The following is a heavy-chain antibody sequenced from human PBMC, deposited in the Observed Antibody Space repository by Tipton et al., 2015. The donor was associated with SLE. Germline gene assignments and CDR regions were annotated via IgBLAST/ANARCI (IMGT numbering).Heavy chain of an antibody. CDR1: GFSFSSYG. V-gene: IGHV3-33*01. CDR2: IRYDGSIK. J-gene: IGHJ3*01. Sequence: SLRLSCAASGFSFSSYGMHWVRQAPGKGLEWVAFIRYDGSIKYYADSVKGRFTISRDNSENTLYLQMNSLRVDDTAKYYCARLMSTSSLLDAFDVWGQGTMVTVSS. D-gene: IGHD3-16*01. CDR3: ARLMSTSSLLDAFDV.